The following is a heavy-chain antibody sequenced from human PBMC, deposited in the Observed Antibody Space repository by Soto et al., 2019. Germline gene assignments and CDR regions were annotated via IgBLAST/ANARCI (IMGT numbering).Heavy chain of an antibody. V-gene: IGHV1-18*04. D-gene: IGHD3-16*02. Sequence: QVQLVQSGPEVKNPGASVRVSCVASGYAFTSYGVNWVRQAPGQGLEWMGWIAPHSGRTTYLPKFQGRVTMTADVSTNTAYIELMSLKSDDTGIYFCARAATWSYHSAYWGQGTVVTVSS. CDR2: IAPHSGRT. CDR1: GYAFTSYG. CDR3: ARAATWSYHSAY. J-gene: IGHJ4*02.